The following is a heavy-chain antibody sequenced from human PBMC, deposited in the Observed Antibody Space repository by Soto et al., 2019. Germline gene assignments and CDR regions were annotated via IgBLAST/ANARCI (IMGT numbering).Heavy chain of an antibody. V-gene: IGHV1-2*02. D-gene: IGHD3-10*01. Sequence: ASVKVSCKASGYTFTGYYMHWVRQAPGQGLEWMGWINPNSGGTNYAQKFQGRVTMTRDTSISTAYMELSRLRSDDTVAYYCARELPLYGSGSYIRFDPWGQGTLVTVSS. CDR1: GYTFTGYY. J-gene: IGHJ5*02. CDR3: ARELPLYGSGSYIRFDP. CDR2: INPNSGGT.